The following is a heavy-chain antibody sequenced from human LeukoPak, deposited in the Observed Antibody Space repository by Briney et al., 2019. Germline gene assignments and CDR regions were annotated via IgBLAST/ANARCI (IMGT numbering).Heavy chain of an antibody. J-gene: IGHJ2*01. Sequence: SETLSLTCGVSGGSISGTNWWSWGRQPPGQGLEWIGEISLAGQTNYNPSLKSRVTISIDTSKNQFSLRLSSVTAADTAVYYCAREWQQLVPRDFDLWGSGALVTVAS. CDR2: ISLAGQT. D-gene: IGHD6-13*01. CDR3: AREWQQLVPRDFDL. CDR1: GGSISGTNW. V-gene: IGHV4-4*02.